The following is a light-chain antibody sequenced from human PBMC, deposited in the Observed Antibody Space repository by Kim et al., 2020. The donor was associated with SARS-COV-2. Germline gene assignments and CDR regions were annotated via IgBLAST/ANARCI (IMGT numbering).Light chain of an antibody. CDR2: QAS. CDR3: QRYYTNSRA. Sequence: DIQMTQSPSTLSASVGDTVTITCRASQSIRGWLAWYQQKPGKAPKLLIYQASSLEGGVPSRFSGTGSGTEFSLTITSLQPDDFATYYCQRYYTNSRAFGQGTKLEI. J-gene: IGKJ2*01. CDR1: QSIRGW. V-gene: IGKV1-5*03.